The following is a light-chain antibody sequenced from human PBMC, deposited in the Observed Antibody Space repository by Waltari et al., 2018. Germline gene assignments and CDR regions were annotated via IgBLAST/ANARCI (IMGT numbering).Light chain of an antibody. CDR2: EVS. J-gene: IGLJ2*01. CDR1: SSDVGGYTY. CDR3: CSYAGNSVV. Sequence: QSALTQPPSASGSPGQSVTISCTGTSSDVGGYTYVSWYQQHPGKAPKVMIYEVSKRPSGVPDRFSGSKSGNTASLTVSGLQAEDEADYYCCSYAGNSVVFGGGTKLTVL. V-gene: IGLV2-8*01.